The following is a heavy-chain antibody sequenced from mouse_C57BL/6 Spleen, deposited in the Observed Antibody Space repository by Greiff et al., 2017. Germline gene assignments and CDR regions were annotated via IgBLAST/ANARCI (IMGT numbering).Heavy chain of an antibody. V-gene: IGHV8-8*01. CDR3: ARILYYGNFFDY. J-gene: IGHJ2*01. D-gene: IGHD2-1*01. Sequence: VKLQESGPGILQPSQTLSLTCSFSGFSLSTFGMGVGWIRQPSGKGLEWLAHIWWDDDKYYNPALKSRLTISKDTSKNQVFLKIANVDTADTATYYCARILYYGNFFDYWGQGTTLTVSS. CDR1: GFSLSTFGMG. CDR2: IWWDDDK.